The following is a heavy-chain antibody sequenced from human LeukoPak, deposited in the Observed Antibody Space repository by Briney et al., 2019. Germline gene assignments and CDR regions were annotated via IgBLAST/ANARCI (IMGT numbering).Heavy chain of an antibody. V-gene: IGHV1-3*01. J-gene: IGHJ4*02. CDR2: INAGNGNT. D-gene: IGHD3-22*01. CDR3: ARDSRYYYDSSGYYYDY. Sequence: GASVKVSCKASGYTFTSYAMHWVRQAPGQRPEWMGWINAGNGNTKYSQKFQGRVTITADESTSTAYMELSSLRSEDTAVYYCARDSRYYYDSSGYYYDYWGQGTLVTVSS. CDR1: GYTFTSYA.